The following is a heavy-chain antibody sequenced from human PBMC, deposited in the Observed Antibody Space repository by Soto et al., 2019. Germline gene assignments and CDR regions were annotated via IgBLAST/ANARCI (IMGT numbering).Heavy chain of an antibody. CDR2: IIPIFGTA. D-gene: IGHD3-22*01. CDR3: SRGWGYDSTDYYYAY. Sequence: QVQLVQSGAEVRTPGSSVRVSCKASGGSLNRHTISWVRQAPGQGLEWMGGIIPIFGTANHAQKFQGRVTIIADESTSTVYMELSSLRSDDTAIYSCSRGWGYDSTDYYYAYWGQGTLVIVSS. V-gene: IGHV1-69*01. CDR1: GGSLNRHT. J-gene: IGHJ4*02.